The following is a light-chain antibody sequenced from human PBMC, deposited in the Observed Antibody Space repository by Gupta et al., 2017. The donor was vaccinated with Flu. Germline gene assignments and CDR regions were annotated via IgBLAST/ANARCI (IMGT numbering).Light chain of an antibody. V-gene: IGKV3-20*01. J-gene: IGKJ4*01. CDR1: QTITSSF. CDR3: QQYHDSPQLT. Sequence: EIVLTQSPGILSLPPGERATLSCRASQTITSSFLAWYQQKPGQAPRLLIYDASRRDTGIPDRFSGSGFGADFSLTISRREPEDFAVYYCQQYHDSPQLTFGGGTKVEI. CDR2: DAS.